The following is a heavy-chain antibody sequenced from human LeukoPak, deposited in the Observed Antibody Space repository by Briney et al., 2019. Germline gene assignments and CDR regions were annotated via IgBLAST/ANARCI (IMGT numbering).Heavy chain of an antibody. CDR1: GFTLSSYS. CDR2: ISSTSSTI. CDR3: ARDARQLWPFDY. J-gene: IGHJ4*02. Sequence: GGSLRLSCAASGFTLSSYSMNWVRQAPGKGLEWVSYISSTSSTIYYADSVRGRFTISRDNAKNSLYLQMNSLRAEDTAVYYCARDARQLWPFDYWGQGTLVTVSS. D-gene: IGHD5-18*01. V-gene: IGHV3-48*01.